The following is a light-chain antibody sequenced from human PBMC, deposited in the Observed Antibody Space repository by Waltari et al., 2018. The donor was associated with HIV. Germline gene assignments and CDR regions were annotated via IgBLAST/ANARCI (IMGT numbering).Light chain of an antibody. Sequence: EIVLTQSPGTLSLSPGERATLSCTASQTIISNYLAWYRQTPGQAPTLLIYGASSRATGIPDRFSGRGSGAVFTRTISRLEPEDFAVYYCQQYGSSPRTFVQGTKVEI. V-gene: IGKV3-20*01. CDR3: QQYGSSPRT. J-gene: IGKJ1*01. CDR1: QTIISNY. CDR2: GAS.